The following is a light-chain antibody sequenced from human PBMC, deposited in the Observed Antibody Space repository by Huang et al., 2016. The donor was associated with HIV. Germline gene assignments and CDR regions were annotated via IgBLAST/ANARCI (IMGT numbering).Light chain of an antibody. CDR2: GAS. CDR3: QQYGTSLYT. J-gene: IGKJ2*01. Sequence: EIVLTQSPGTLSLSPGERATLSCRASESVSSYLAWFQQNPGQSPRLLIYGASTRATGIPDRFSGSGSGTDFTLSISSLEPEDFAVYYCQQYGTSLYTFGQGTKLEIK. CDR1: ESVSSY. V-gene: IGKV3-20*01.